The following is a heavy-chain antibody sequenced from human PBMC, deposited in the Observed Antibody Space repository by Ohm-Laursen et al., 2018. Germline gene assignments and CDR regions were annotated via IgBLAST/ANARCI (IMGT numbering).Heavy chain of an antibody. CDR3: ARRSSSWTNIDH. Sequence: GTLSLTCIVSGDSISSYYWSWIRQPPGKGLEWIGYIYYSGSTNFNPSLKSRVTISVDMSKNQFSLKLSSVTAADTAVYYCARRSSSWTNIDHWGQGTLVTVSS. J-gene: IGHJ4*02. CDR2: IYYSGST. V-gene: IGHV4-59*08. CDR1: GDSISSYY. D-gene: IGHD6-13*01.